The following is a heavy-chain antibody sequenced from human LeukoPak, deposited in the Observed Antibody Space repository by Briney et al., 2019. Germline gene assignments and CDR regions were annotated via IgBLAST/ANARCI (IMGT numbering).Heavy chain of an antibody. J-gene: IGHJ4*02. CDR1: GGSFSGYY. V-gene: IGHV4-34*01. CDR2: INHSGST. Sequence: SETLSLTCAVYGGSFSGYYWSWIRQPPGKGLEWIGEINHSGSTNYNPSLKSRVTISVDTSKNQFSLKLSSVTAADTAVYYCARVSPPGIAAAGTFDYWGQGTLVTVSS. CDR3: ARVSPPGIAAAGTFDY. D-gene: IGHD6-13*01.